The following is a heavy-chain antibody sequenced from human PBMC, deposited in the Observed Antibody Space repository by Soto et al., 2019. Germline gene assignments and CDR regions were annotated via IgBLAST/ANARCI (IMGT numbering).Heavy chain of an antibody. V-gene: IGHV3-48*02. J-gene: IGHJ4*02. D-gene: IGHD5-18*01. CDR3: ARRLDPLQYSDY. CDR2: ISFSGNTI. CDR1: GFTVDDYG. Sequence: GGSLRLSCAASGFTVDDYGMNWVRQAPGKRLEWVSFISFSGNTIYYADSVRGRFTISRDNAKSTLFLQMNSLRDDDTATYYCARRLDPLQYSDYWGRGTLVTVSS.